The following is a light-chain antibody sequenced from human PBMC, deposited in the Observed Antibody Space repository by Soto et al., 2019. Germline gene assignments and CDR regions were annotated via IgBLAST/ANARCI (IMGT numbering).Light chain of an antibody. J-gene: IGKJ1*01. CDR3: QQYKSSST. CDR2: DVS. Sequence: DIQITQSPSPLSASLRDKVTLTFPASQHISNWLAWYQQKPGKAPKLLIYDVSSLESGVPSRFSGSGSGTEFTLIISSLQPGDFATYYCQQYKSSSTFGQGTKVDIK. V-gene: IGKV1-5*01. CDR1: QHISNW.